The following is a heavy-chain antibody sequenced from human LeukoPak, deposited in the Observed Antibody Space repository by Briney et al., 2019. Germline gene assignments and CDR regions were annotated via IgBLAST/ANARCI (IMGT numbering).Heavy chain of an antibody. V-gene: IGHV1-2*02. CDR1: GYTFTGYY. D-gene: IGHD1-1*01. CDR3: ARDSGTTPGVWFDP. J-gene: IGHJ5*02. CDR2: INPNSGGT. Sequence: GASVKVSCKASGYTFTGYYMHWVRQAPGQGLEWMGWINPNSGGTNYAQKFQGRVTMTRDTSISTAYMELSRLRSDDTAVYYCARDSGTTPGVWFDPWGQGTLVTVSS.